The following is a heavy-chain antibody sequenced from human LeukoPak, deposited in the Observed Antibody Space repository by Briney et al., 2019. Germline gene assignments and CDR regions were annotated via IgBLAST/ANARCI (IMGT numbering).Heavy chain of an antibody. J-gene: IGHJ5*02. Sequence: ASVKVSYKASGYTFTSYDINWVRQATGQGLEWMGWMNPNGGNTGYAQKFQGRVTMTRNTSISTAYMELSSLRSEDTAVYYCARGLMDIVVVVAATEFNWFDPWGQGTLVTVSS. CDR3: ARGLMDIVVVVAATEFNWFDP. D-gene: IGHD2-15*01. CDR2: MNPNGGNT. V-gene: IGHV1-8*01. CDR1: GYTFTSYD.